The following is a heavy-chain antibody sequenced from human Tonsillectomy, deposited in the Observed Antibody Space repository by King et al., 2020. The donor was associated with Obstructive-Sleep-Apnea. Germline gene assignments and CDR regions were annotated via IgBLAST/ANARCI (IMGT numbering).Heavy chain of an antibody. J-gene: IGHJ4*02. D-gene: IGHD2-21*02. CDR3: ARDAYCGGDCYRLLFDY. V-gene: IGHV3-21*01. Sequence: VQLVESGGGLVKPGGSLRLSCAASGFTFSSYSMNWVRQAPGKGLEWVSSISSSSSYRYYADSVKGRFTISRDNAKNSLYLQMNSLRAEDTAVYYCARDAYCGGDCYRLLFDYWGQGTLVTVSS. CDR1: GFTFSSYS. CDR2: ISSSSSYR.